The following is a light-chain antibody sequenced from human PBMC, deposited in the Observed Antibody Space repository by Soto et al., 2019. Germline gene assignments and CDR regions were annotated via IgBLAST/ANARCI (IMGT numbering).Light chain of an antibody. CDR3: QQRSNWPRT. Sequence: EIVSTQSPATLSVSPGERATLSCRASQSVSSNLAWYQQKPGQAPRLLIYGASTRATGIPARFRGSGSGTDFTLTISSLEPEDFAVYYCQQRSNWPRTFGQGTKVDIK. CDR1: QSVSSN. J-gene: IGKJ1*01. V-gene: IGKV3-15*01. CDR2: GAS.